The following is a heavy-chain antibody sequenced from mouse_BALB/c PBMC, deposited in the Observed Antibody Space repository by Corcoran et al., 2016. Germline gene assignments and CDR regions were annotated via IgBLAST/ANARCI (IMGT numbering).Heavy chain of an antibody. J-gene: IGHJ4*01. Sequence: EVQLQQSGPELVKPGASVKMSCKASGYTFTSYVMHWVKQKPGQGLEWIGYINPYNDGTKYKEKFKVKPTLTSDKSSSTAYMELSSLTSEASAGYYCARGGYYDYAMDYWGQGTSVTVSS. CDR1: GYTFTSYV. CDR2: INPYNDGT. D-gene: IGHD2-3*01. V-gene: IGHV1S136*01. CDR3: ARGGYYDYAMDY.